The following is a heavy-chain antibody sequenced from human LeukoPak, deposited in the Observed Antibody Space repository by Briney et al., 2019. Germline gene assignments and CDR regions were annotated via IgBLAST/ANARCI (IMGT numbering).Heavy chain of an antibody. CDR2: ISSSSSYI. V-gene: IGHV3-21*01. Sequence: GGSLRLSCAASGFTFSSYSMKWVRQAPGKGLEWVSSISSSSSYIYYADSVKGRFTISRDNAKNSLYLQMNSLRAEDTAVYYCARDGGLAAAGYYYGMDVWGQGTTVTVSS. D-gene: IGHD6-13*01. J-gene: IGHJ6*02. CDR3: ARDGGLAAAGYYYGMDV. CDR1: GFTFSSYS.